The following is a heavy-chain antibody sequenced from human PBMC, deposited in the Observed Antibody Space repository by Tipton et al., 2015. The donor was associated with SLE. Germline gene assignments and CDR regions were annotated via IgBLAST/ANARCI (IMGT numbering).Heavy chain of an antibody. Sequence: TLSLTCTVSGGSISSSSYYWGWIRQPPGKGLEWIGSIYHSGSTYYNPSLKSRVTISVETSKNQFSLNLSSVTAADTAVYYCARQGAGYRWDWFDPWGQGTLVTVSS. CDR2: IYHSGST. D-gene: IGHD5-12*01. J-gene: IGHJ5*02. CDR1: GGSISSSSYY. CDR3: ARQGAGYRWDWFDP. V-gene: IGHV4-39*01.